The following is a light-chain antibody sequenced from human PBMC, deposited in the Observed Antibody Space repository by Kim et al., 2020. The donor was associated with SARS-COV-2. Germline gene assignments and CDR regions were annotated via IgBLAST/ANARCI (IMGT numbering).Light chain of an antibody. CDR2: GNS. CDR3: QSYDSSLSGSV. J-gene: IGLJ3*02. CDR1: SSNIGAGYD. Sequence: QGVTISCTGGSSNIGAGYDVHWYQQLPGPAPKLLIYGNSNRPSGVPDRFSGSKSGTSASLAITGLQAEDEADYYCQSYDSSLSGSVFGGGTQLTVL. V-gene: IGLV1-40*01.